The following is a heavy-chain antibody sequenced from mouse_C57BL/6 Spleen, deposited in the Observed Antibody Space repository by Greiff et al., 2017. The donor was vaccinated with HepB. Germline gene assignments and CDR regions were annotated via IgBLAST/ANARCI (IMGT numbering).Heavy chain of an antibody. V-gene: IGHV1-81*01. CDR2: IYPRSGNT. J-gene: IGHJ2*01. CDR3: ARPSTGTSFDY. D-gene: IGHD4-1*02. Sequence: LQESGAELARPGASVKLSCKASGYTFTSYGISWVKQRTGQGLEWIGEIYPRSGNTYYNEKFKSKATLTADKSSSTAYMELRSLTSEDSAVYFCARPSTGTSFDYWGQGATLTVSS. CDR1: GYTFTSYG.